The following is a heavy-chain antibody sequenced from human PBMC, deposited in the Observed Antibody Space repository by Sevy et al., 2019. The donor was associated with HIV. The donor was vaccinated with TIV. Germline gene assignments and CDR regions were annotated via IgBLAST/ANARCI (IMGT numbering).Heavy chain of an antibody. V-gene: IGHV4-39*01. CDR2: IYYSGST. CDR1: GGSISSSSYY. Sequence: SETLSLTCTVSGGSISSSSYYWGWIRQPPGKGLEWIGSIYYSGSTYYNPSLKSRVTISVDTSKNQFSLKLSSVTAADRAVYYCARLRPTYYDFWSGYYSPGGYYYYGMDVWGQGTTVTVSS. CDR3: ARLRPTYYDFWSGYYSPGGYYYYGMDV. J-gene: IGHJ6*02. D-gene: IGHD3-3*01.